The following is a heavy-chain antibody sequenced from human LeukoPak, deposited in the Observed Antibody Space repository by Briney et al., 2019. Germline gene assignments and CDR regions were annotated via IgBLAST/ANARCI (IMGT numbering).Heavy chain of an antibody. CDR3: ASKLSGASDTGGY. CDR1: GFTFSSYG. D-gene: IGHD3-10*01. V-gene: IGHV3-48*04. CDR2: ISSSSSTI. J-gene: IGHJ4*02. Sequence: GGSLRLSCAASGFTFSSYGMHWVRQAPGKGLEWVSYISSSSSTIYYADSVKGRFTISRDNAKNSLYLQMNSLRAEDTAVYYCASKLSGASDTGGYWGQGTLVTVSS.